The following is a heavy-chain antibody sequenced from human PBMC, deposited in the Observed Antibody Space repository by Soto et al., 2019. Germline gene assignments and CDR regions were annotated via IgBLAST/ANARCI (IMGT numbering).Heavy chain of an antibody. CDR1: GVSLTTSGVG. CDR3: AHRQRTVVVGAPFDL. J-gene: IGHJ4*02. CDR2: IYWDDDK. Sequence: QITLRESGPTLVQPTQTLTLTCTLSGVSLTTSGVGVGWIRQPPGKALEWLALIYWDDDKRFSPSLKSRLAITRDTHKTQVVMTMTDMAPVDTAIYYCAHRQRTVVVGAPFDLWGQGSQVTVSS. D-gene: IGHD2-15*01. V-gene: IGHV2-5*02.